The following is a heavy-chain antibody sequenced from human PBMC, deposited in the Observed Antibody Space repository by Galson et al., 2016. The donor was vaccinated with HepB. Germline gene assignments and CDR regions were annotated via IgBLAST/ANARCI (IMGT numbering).Heavy chain of an antibody. CDR2: IKEDGSYK. J-gene: IGHJ4*02. Sequence: SLRLSCAAAGFTFSDYWMIWVRQAPGKGLECVAIIKEDGSYKDYADSVKGRFTISRDNAKNSVFLQMNSLRGDDTAVYYCVRSTFSWGQGTLVTVSS. CDR1: GFTFSDYW. V-gene: IGHV3-7*01. CDR3: VRSTFS.